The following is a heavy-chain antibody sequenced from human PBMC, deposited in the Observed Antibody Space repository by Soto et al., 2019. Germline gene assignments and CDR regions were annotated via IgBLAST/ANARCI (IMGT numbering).Heavy chain of an antibody. J-gene: IGHJ4*02. D-gene: IGHD3-10*01. V-gene: IGHV3-21*06. CDR2: ISPSSSFL. CDR3: ATVGTDYGSGSPYYSDY. CDR1: GFTFSSYY. Sequence: SLRLSCAASGFTFSSYYMNWVRQAPGRGLEWVSSISPSSSFLNYADSVKGRFTISRDNAESSVNLQMNSLRAEDTAVYYCATVGTDYGSGSPYYSDYWGQGTLVTVSS.